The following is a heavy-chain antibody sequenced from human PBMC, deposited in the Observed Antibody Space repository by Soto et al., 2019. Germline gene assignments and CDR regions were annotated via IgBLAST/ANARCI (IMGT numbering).Heavy chain of an antibody. CDR3: AKDGCSSTSCWSFDP. CDR2: ISYDGSNK. Sequence: GGSLRLSCAASGFTFSSYGMHWVRQAPGKGLEWVAVISYDGSNKYYADSVKGRFTISRDNSKNTLYLQMNSLRAEDTAVYYCAKDGCSSTSCWSFDPWGQGTLVTVSS. J-gene: IGHJ5*02. CDR1: GFTFSSYG. D-gene: IGHD2-2*01. V-gene: IGHV3-30*18.